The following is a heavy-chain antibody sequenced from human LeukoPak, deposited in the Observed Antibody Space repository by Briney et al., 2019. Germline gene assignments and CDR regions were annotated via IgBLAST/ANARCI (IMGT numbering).Heavy chain of an antibody. Sequence: ASVKVSCKASGYTFTDYYLHWVRQAPGQGREWMGWINPHTGTTYSAQKFQGRVTMTGDTSISTAYMELRRMQSDDSAIYYCARDLGGSSGSPFDYWGQGTLVTVSS. J-gene: IGHJ4*02. V-gene: IGHV1-2*02. CDR3: ARDLGGSSGSPFDY. D-gene: IGHD6-19*01. CDR1: GYTFTDYY. CDR2: INPHTGTT.